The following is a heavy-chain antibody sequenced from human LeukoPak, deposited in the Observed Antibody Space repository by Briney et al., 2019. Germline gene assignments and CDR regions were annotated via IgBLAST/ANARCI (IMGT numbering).Heavy chain of an antibody. D-gene: IGHD3-10*02. CDR2: ISSSGSTI. Sequence: GGSLRLSCAASGFNFSSYEMNWVRQAPGKGLEWVSYISSSGSTIYYADSVKGRFTISRDNAKNSLYLQMNSLRAEDTAVYYCAERGITMIGGVWGKGTTVTISS. V-gene: IGHV3-48*03. CDR1: GFNFSSYE. CDR3: AERGITMIGGV. J-gene: IGHJ6*04.